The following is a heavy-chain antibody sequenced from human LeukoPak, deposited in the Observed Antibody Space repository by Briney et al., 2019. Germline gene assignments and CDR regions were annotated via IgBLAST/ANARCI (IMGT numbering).Heavy chain of an antibody. CDR3: ARAFTYSGYSSFDY. D-gene: IGHD5-12*01. CDR1: GYTFTSYG. V-gene: IGHV1-18*01. Sequence: GASVKVSCKASGYTFTSYGISWVRQAPGQGLEWMGWISAYNGNTNYAQKLQGRVTMTTDTSTSTAYMELRSLRSDDTAVYYCARAFTYSGYSSFDYWGQGTLVTVSS. CDR2: ISAYNGNT. J-gene: IGHJ4*02.